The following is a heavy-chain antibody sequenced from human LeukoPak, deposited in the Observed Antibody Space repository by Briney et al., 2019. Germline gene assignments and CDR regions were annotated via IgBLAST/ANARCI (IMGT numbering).Heavy chain of an antibody. V-gene: IGHV5-51*01. D-gene: IGHD2-21*02. J-gene: IGHJ4*02. CDR2: FYPDDSYT. CDR1: GYTFSSYW. Sequence: GESLKISCKGSGYTFSSYWIGWVRQMPGKGLEWMGIFYPDDSYTTYSPSFRGQVIISADKSISTAYLQWSSLKASDTAMYYCVGRGAVTAFDSWGQGTLVTVSS. CDR3: VGRGAVTAFDS.